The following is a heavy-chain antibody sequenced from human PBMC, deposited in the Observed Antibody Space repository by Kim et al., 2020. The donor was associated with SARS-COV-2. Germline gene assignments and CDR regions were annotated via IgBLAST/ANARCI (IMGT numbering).Heavy chain of an antibody. J-gene: IGHJ6*02. V-gene: IGHV4-31*02. D-gene: IGHD6-13*01. CDR3: ASSSSSWDPYYYYGMDV. Sequence: LKSRVTISVDTSKNQFSLKLSSVTAADTAVYYCASSSSSWDPYYYYGMDVWGQGTTVTVSS.